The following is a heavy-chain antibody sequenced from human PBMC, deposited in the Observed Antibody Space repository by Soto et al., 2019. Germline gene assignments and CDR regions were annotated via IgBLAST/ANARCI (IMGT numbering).Heavy chain of an antibody. CDR1: GFTFNIYA. Sequence: GGSLRLSCAASGFTFNIYALHWVRQAPGKGLEWVAVISFDGTKKYYSDSVKGRFTISRDNLKNTLYLQMNNLRVEDAALYFCAREDDYGYRYINYCLDVWGQGTTVTVSS. J-gene: IGHJ6*02. D-gene: IGHD4-17*01. CDR2: ISFDGTKK. V-gene: IGHV3-30-3*01. CDR3: AREDDYGYRYINYCLDV.